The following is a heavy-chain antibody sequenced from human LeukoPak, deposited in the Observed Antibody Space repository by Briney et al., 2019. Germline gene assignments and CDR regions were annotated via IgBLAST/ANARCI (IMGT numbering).Heavy chain of an antibody. Sequence: QPGGSLRLSCAASGFTFDDYAMHWVRQAPGKGLEWVSGISWNSGSIGYADSVKGRFTISRDNAKNSLYLQMNSLRAEDTAVYYCARGLSLLLWFGELCPAFDYWGQGTLVTVSS. CDR1: GFTFDDYA. CDR3: ARGLSLLLWFGELCPAFDY. V-gene: IGHV3-9*01. J-gene: IGHJ4*02. CDR2: ISWNSGSI. D-gene: IGHD3-10*01.